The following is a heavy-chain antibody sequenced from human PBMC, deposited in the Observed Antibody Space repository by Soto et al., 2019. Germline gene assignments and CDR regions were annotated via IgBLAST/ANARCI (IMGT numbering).Heavy chain of an antibody. Sequence: SETLSLTCTVSGGSISSYYWSWIRQPPGKGLEWIGYIYYSGSTNYNPSLKSRVTISVDTSKNQFSLKLSSVTAADTAVYYCARSGRWNRLGFDPWGQGTLVTVSS. J-gene: IGHJ5*02. D-gene: IGHD1-1*01. CDR1: GGSISSYY. CDR2: IYYSGST. V-gene: IGHV4-59*08. CDR3: ARSGRWNRLGFDP.